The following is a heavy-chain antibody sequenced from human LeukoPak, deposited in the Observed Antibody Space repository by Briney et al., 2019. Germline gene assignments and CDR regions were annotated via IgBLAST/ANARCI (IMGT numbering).Heavy chain of an antibody. CDR2: IKSKTDGGTT. CDR1: GFTFSNAW. V-gene: IGHV3-15*01. Sequence: GGSLRLSCAASGFTFSNAWMSWVRQPPGKGLEWVGRIKSKTDGGTTDYAAPVKGRFTISRDDSKNTLYLQMNSLKTEDTAVYYCTTGAPPFGYYDSSHSFDYWGQGTLVTVSS. CDR3: TTGAPPFGYYDSSHSFDY. J-gene: IGHJ4*02. D-gene: IGHD3-22*01.